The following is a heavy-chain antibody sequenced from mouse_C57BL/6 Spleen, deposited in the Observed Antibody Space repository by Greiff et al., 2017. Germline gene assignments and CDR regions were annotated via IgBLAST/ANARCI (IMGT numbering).Heavy chain of an antibody. CDR2: IDPEGGDT. D-gene: IGHD1-1*01. V-gene: IGHV14-1*01. J-gene: IGHJ4*01. CDR1: GFNIKDYY. Sequence: EVHLVESGAELVRPGASVKLSCTASGFNIKDYYMHWVKQRPEQGLEWIGRIDPEGGDTEYAPKFQGKATMTADTSSNTAYLQLSSLTSEDTAVSYCTSDYYGSSPYAMDYWGQGTSVTVSS. CDR3: TSDYYGSSPYAMDY.